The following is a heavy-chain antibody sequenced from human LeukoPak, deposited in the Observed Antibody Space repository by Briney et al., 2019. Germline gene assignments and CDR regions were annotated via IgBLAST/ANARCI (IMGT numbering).Heavy chain of an antibody. V-gene: IGHV3-7*03. J-gene: IGHJ4*02. CDR3: VLKVGDS. D-gene: IGHD3-10*01. Sequence: GGSLRLSCAASGFTFSDYWMSWVRQPPGKGLEWVANIKQDGSTKYYVDSVKGRFTISRDNAKNSLYLQMNSLRAEDTAMYYCVLKVGDSWGQGTLVTVSS. CDR2: IKQDGSTK. CDR1: GFTFSDYW.